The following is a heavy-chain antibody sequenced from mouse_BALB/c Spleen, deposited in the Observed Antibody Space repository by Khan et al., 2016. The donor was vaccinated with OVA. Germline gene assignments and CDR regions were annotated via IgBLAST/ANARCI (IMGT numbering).Heavy chain of an antibody. V-gene: IGHV3-2*02. Sequence: EVQLQESGPGLVKPSQSLSLTCTVTGYSLTSNYAWNWIRQFPGNKLEWMGYINCSGSTSYTPSLKSRISITRDTSKNPFFLQLNSVTTEDTATYCCARGRAYWGQGTLVTVSA. CDR1: GYSLTSNYA. CDR3: ARGRAY. J-gene: IGHJ3*01. CDR2: INCSGST. D-gene: IGHD3-3*01.